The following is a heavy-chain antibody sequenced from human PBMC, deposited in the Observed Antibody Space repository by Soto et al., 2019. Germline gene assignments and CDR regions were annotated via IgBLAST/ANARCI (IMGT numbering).Heavy chain of an antibody. CDR3: ATPRKNSYGYMPNYGMDV. CDR2: IIPIFGTA. D-gene: IGHD5-18*01. J-gene: IGHJ6*02. V-gene: IGHV1-69*06. CDR1: GGTFSSYS. Sequence: SVKVSCKASGGTFSSYSISWVRQAPVQGLEWMGGIIPIFGTANYAQKFQGRVTITADKSTSTAYMELSSLRSEDTAVYYCATPRKNSYGYMPNYGMDVWGQGTTVTVSS.